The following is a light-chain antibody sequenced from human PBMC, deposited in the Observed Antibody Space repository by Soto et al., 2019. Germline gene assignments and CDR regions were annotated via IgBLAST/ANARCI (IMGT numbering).Light chain of an antibody. CDR2: GAS. CDR1: QSVSSN. J-gene: IGKJ1*01. CDR3: QQYNNWPLTWT. Sequence: EIVMTQSPATLSVSPGERATLSCRASQSVSSNLAWYQQKPGQAPRLLIYGASTRATGIPARFSGSVSGTEFTLTISSLQSEDFAVYYCQQYNNWPLTWTFGQATKVEIK. V-gene: IGKV3-15*01.